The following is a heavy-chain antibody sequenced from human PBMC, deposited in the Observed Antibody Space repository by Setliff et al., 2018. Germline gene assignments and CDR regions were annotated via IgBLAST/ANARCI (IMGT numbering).Heavy chain of an antibody. D-gene: IGHD3-3*01. V-gene: IGHV4-59*12. CDR3: ARTPDGFLGDGYNLNTLGDFDS. Sequence: PSETLSLTCTVSGGSISSYYWNWIRQPPGEGLEWIGYIHDSGSPNYHPSPTSRITISVDTSKNQFSLKLSSVTAADPDVYYCARTPDGFLGDGYNLNTLGDFDSWGQGTLVTVSS. J-gene: IGHJ4*02. CDR1: GGSISSYY. CDR2: IHDSGSP.